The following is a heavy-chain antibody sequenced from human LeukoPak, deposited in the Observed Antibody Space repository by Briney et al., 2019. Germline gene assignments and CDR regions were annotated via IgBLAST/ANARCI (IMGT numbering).Heavy chain of an antibody. CDR1: GFTFSGSA. CDR2: IRSKANSYAT. V-gene: IGHV3-73*01. D-gene: IGHD3-9*01. J-gene: IGHJ6*03. CDR3: TRGNRYYDILTGDHYYYYMDV. Sequence: GGSLRLSCAASGFTFSGSAMHWVRQASGKGLEWVGRIRSKANSYATAYAASVKGRFTISRDDSKNTAYLQRNSLKTEDTAVYYCTRGNRYYDILTGDHYYYYMDVWGKGTTVTISS.